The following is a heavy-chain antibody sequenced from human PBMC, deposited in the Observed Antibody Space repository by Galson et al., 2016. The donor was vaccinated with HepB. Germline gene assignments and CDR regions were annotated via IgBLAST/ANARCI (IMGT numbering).Heavy chain of an antibody. J-gene: IGHJ4*02. D-gene: IGHD2-15*01. Sequence: SLRLSCAASGFTFSTYGMHWVRQAPGKGLEWVSVIYSGGSTYYADSVKGRFTISRDNSKNTLYLQMNSLRAEDTAVYYCAGGLGCYPFKYWGQGTLVTVSS. CDR1: GFTFSTYG. CDR3: AGGLGCYPFKY. CDR2: IYSGGST. V-gene: IGHV3-53*01.